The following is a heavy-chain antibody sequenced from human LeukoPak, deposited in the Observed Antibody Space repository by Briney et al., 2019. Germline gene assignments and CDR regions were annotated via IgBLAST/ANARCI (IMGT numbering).Heavy chain of an antibody. J-gene: IGHJ5*02. V-gene: IGHV4-39*07. CDR3: ARDVQGAYCSSTSCYNWFDP. D-gene: IGHD2-2*01. Sequence: SETLSLTCTVSGGSISSSTYYWGWIRQAPGKGLERIGSIYYSGSTYYNPSLKSRVTISVDTSKNQFSLKLSSVTAADTAVYYCARDVQGAYCSSTSCYNWFDPWGQGTLVTVSS. CDR2: IYYSGST. CDR1: GGSISSSTYY.